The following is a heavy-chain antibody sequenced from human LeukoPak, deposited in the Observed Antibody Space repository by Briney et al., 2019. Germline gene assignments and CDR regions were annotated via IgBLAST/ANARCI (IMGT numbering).Heavy chain of an antibody. J-gene: IGHJ4*02. CDR2: INPNSGGT. CDR1: GYTFTGYY. V-gene: IGHV1-2*02. D-gene: IGHD3-22*01. CDR3: ASSGSGYYLMLDY. Sequence: ASVKVSCKDSGYTFTGYYMHWVRQAPGQGLEWMGWINPNSGGTNYAQKFQGRVTMTRDTSLSTAYMELSRLRSDDTAVYYCASSGSGYYLMLDYWGQGTLVTVSS.